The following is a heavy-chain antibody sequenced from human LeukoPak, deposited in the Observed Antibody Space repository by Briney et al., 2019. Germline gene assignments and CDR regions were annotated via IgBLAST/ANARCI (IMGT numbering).Heavy chain of an antibody. CDR2: FIPMFDTP. D-gene: IGHD2-8*01. Sequence: SVKVSCKASGDTFTTYAIIWVRQAPGQGLDWMGGFIPMFDTPNYAQRLQGRVTITADKSTKPAYMDLTSLRSEDTAVYYCARPGIPGYCTNVTCSNWLDPWGQGTLVTVSS. V-gene: IGHV1-69*06. CDR1: GDTFTTYA. J-gene: IGHJ5*02. CDR3: ARPGIPGYCTNVTCSNWLDP.